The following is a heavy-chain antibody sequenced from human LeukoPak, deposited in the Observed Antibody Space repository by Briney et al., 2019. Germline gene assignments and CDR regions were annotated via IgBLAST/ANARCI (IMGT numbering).Heavy chain of an antibody. CDR3: ARVGFGWEHPFRGPAFDI. J-gene: IGHJ3*02. CDR1: GGSISSGDYY. CDR2: IYYSGST. V-gene: IGHV4-30-4*01. Sequence: SQTLSLTCTVSGGSISSGDYYWSWTRQPPGKGLGWIWYIYYSGSTYYNPSLKSRVTISVDTSKSQFSLKMSSVTAADTAVYYCARVGFGWEHPFRGPAFDIWGQGTMVTVSS. D-gene: IGHD1-26*01.